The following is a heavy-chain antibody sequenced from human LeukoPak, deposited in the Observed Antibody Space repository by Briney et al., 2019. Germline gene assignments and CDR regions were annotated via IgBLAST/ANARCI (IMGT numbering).Heavy chain of an antibody. J-gene: IGHJ4*02. CDR2: IKYDASST. Sequence: PGGSLRLSCAASGFTFSSYAMSWVRQAPGKGLVWVSRIKYDASSTYYADSVKGRFTISRDNSKNTLYLQMNSLRAEDTAVYYCAKSRLGYDILTGYYGYYFDYWGQGTLVTVSS. D-gene: IGHD3-9*01. V-gene: IGHV3-23*01. CDR1: GFTFSSYA. CDR3: AKSRLGYDILTGYYGYYFDY.